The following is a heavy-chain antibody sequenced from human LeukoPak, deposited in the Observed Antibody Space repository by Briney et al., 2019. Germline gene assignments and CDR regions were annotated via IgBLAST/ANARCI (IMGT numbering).Heavy chain of an antibody. CDR3: AKGARIVVVLNWFDP. D-gene: IGHD3-22*01. J-gene: IGHJ5*02. Sequence: GGSLRLSCAASGFTFSSYAMSWVRQAPGKGLEWVSAISGSGGSTYYADSVKGRFTISRDDSKNTLYLQMNSLRAEDTAVYYCAKGARIVVVLNWFDPWGQGTLVTVSS. CDR2: ISGSGGST. V-gene: IGHV3-23*01. CDR1: GFTFSSYA.